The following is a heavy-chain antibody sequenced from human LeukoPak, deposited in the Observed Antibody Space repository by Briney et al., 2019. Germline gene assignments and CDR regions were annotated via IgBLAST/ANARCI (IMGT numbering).Heavy chain of an antibody. J-gene: IGHJ4*02. V-gene: IGHV4-39*07. CDR1: GGSISSSSYY. Sequence: PSETLSLTCTVSGGSISSSSYYWGWIRQPPGKGLECIGSIYYSGSTYYNPSLKSRVTISVDKSKNQFSLKLSSVTAADTSVYYCARAKYGDYSAFDYWGQGTLVTVSS. CDR3: ARAKYGDYSAFDY. CDR2: IYYSGST. D-gene: IGHD4-17*01.